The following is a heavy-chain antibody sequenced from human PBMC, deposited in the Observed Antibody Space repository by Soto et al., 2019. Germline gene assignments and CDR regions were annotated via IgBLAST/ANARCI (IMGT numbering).Heavy chain of an antibody. V-gene: IGHV4-34*01. CDR1: GGSFSGYY. Sequence: SETLSLTCAVYGGSFSGYYWSWIRQPPGKGLEWIGEINHSGSTNYNPSLKSRVTISVDTSKNQFSLKLSSVTAADTAVYYCARGFGSSGSYYNDYWGQGTLVTVSS. J-gene: IGHJ4*02. D-gene: IGHD3-10*01. CDR3: ARGFGSSGSYYNDY. CDR2: INHSGST.